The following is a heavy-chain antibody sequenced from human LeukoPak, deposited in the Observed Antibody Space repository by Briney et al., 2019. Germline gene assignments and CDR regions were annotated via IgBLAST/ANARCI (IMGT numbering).Heavy chain of an antibody. D-gene: IGHD3-10*02. V-gene: IGHV3-7*01. Sequence: GGSLRLSCAASGFTFSSYWMSWVRQAPGKGLEWVANIKQDGSEKYLDSVKGRFTISRDNAKTSLFLQMNSLRAEDTAVYYCAELGITMIGGVWGKGTTVTTSS. CDR1: GFTFSSYW. CDR3: AELGITMIGGV. J-gene: IGHJ6*04. CDR2: IKQDGSEK.